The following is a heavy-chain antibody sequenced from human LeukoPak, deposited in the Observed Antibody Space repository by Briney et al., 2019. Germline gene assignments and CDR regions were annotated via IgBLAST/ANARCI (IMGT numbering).Heavy chain of an antibody. CDR1: GFTFGDYA. J-gene: IGHJ2*01. CDR2: IRSKAYGGTT. V-gene: IGHV3-49*04. CDR3: TRDVVAAGNWYFDL. D-gene: IGHD6-13*01. Sequence: GGSLRLSCTASGFTFGDYAMSWVRQAPGKGLEGVGFIRSKAYGGTTEYAASVKGRFTISRDDSKRIAYLQMNRLKTEDTAVYYCTRDVVAAGNWYFDLWGRGTLVTVSS.